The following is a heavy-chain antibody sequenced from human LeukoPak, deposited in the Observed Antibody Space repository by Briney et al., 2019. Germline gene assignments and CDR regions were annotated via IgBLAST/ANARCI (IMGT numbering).Heavy chain of an antibody. V-gene: IGHV4-38-2*02. D-gene: IGHD2-21*02. Sequence: SETLSLTCIVSGYSITSGYYWGWSRQPPGKGLEWIGSIYHSGDTYYNPSLKSRVTISVDTSKNQFSLKLSSVTAADTAVYYCARGSRSGHIVVVTRYMDVWGKGTTVTVSS. CDR2: IYHSGDT. CDR3: ARGSRSGHIVVVTRYMDV. CDR1: GYSITSGYY. J-gene: IGHJ6*03.